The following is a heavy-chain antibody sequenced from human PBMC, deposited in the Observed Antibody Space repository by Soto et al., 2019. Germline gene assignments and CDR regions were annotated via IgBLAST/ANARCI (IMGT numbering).Heavy chain of an antibody. CDR3: ASDGPDNDYGSGSYAFDI. D-gene: IGHD3-10*01. J-gene: IGHJ3*02. Sequence: QVQLQESGPGLVKPSQTLSLTCTVSGGSISSGGYYWSWIRQHPGKGLEWIGYIYYSGSTYYNPSLESRVTISVDTSQNQFSLKLSSVTAADTAVYYCASDGPDNDYGSGSYAFDIWGQGTMVTVSS. V-gene: IGHV4-31*03. CDR2: IYYSGST. CDR1: GGSISSGGYY.